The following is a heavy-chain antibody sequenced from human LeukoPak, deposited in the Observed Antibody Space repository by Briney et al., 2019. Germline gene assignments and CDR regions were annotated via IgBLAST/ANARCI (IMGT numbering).Heavy chain of an antibody. D-gene: IGHD2-2*01. Sequence: GGSLRLSCAASGFTFGSYAMSWVRQAPGKGLQWVSAISGGGGSTYYADSVKGRFTISRDNSKNTLYLQINSLRAEDAAVYYCAKNGFHCTSTSCYSTSYYFDYWGQGTLVTVSS. J-gene: IGHJ4*02. CDR3: AKNGFHCTSTSCYSTSYYFDY. CDR2: ISGGGGST. V-gene: IGHV3-23*01. CDR1: GFTFGSYA.